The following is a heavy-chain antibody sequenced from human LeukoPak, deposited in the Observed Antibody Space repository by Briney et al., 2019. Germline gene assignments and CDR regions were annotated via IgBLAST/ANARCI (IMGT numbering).Heavy chain of an antibody. CDR3: ARVLRYCSGGNCYSGGLGYMDV. V-gene: IGHV3-7*03. Sequence: GGSLRLSCAASGFTFSLYWMTWVRQSPGKGLEWVADINPDGSQKYSVDSVKGRFTISRDNAKNSLFLQMNSLRAEDTAVYYCARVLRYCSGGNCYSGGLGYMDVWGKGTTVTISS. J-gene: IGHJ6*03. CDR2: INPDGSQK. CDR1: GFTFSLYW. D-gene: IGHD2-15*01.